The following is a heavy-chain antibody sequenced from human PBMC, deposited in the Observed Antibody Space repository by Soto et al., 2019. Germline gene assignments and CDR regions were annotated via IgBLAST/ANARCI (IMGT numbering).Heavy chain of an antibody. V-gene: IGHV3-21*01. CDR2: ISSSSSYI. Sequence: GGSLRLSCAASGFTFSSYSMNWVRQAPGKGLEWVSSISSSSSYIYYADSVKGRFTISRDNAKNSLYLQMNSLRAEDTAVYYCARGENDFWSGYYTGRYYYMDVWGKGTTVTVSS. CDR3: ARGENDFWSGYYTGRYYYMDV. D-gene: IGHD3-3*01. CDR1: GFTFSSYS. J-gene: IGHJ6*03.